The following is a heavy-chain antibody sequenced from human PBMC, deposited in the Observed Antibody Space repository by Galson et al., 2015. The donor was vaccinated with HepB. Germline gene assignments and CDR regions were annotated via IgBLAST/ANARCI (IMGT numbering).Heavy chain of an antibody. CDR1: GDSVSSNSAA. CDR3: ARGPSYFQH. V-gene: IGHV6-1*01. Sequence: CAISGDSVSSNSAAWNWIRRSPSRGLEWLGRTYYRSKWYSDYAVSVKSRITINPDTSKNQFSLQLNSVTPEDTAVYHCARGPSYFQHWGQGTLVTVSS. CDR2: TYYRSKWYS. J-gene: IGHJ1*01.